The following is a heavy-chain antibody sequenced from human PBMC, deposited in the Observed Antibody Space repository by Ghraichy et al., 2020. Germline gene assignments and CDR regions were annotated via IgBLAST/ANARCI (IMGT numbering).Heavy chain of an antibody. CDR1: GFTFSSYG. V-gene: IGHV3-30*03. CDR2: ISYDGSDK. D-gene: IGHD4-17*01. CDR3: VLSPYGDYGRFDY. Sequence: GGSLRLSCAATGFTFSSYGMHWVRQAPGKGLEWVAVISYDGSDKFYTDSVKGRFTISRDNSKNTLFLQMNSLRVEDTSLYYCVLSPYGDYGRFDYWGQGIPVTVTS. J-gene: IGHJ4*02.